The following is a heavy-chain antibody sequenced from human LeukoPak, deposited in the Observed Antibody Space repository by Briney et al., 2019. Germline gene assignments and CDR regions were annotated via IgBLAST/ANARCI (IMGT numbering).Heavy chain of an antibody. V-gene: IGHV4-61*03. CDR3: ARAGVVVPYYYYYGMDV. Sequence: SETLSLTCTVSGGSVSSGTYYWSWIRQSPGKGLEWIGYISYSGSTKYNPSLKSRVTISVDTSKNHFSLKLNSVTAADTAVYYCARAGVVVPYYYYYGMDVWGQGTTVTVSS. CDR1: GGSVSSGTYY. D-gene: IGHD2-2*01. J-gene: IGHJ6*02. CDR2: ISYSGST.